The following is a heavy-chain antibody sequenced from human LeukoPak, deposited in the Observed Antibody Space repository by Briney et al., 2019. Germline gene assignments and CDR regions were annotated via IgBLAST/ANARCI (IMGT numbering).Heavy chain of an antibody. CDR2: IYHSGST. CDR3: ARWASSSRVSSFDP. CDR1: GYSISSGYY. V-gene: IGHV4-38-2*02. J-gene: IGHJ5*02. D-gene: IGHD6-13*01. Sequence: SETLSLACTVSGYSISSGYYWGWIRQPPGKGLEWIGSIYHSGSTYYNPSLKSRVTISVDTSKNQFSLKLSSVTAADTAVYYCARWASSSRVSSFDPWGQGTLVTVSS.